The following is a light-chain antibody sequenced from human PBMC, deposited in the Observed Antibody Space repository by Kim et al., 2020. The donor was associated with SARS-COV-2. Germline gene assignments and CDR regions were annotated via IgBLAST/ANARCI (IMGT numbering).Light chain of an antibody. CDR1: KLGNKY. Sequence: GSPGQTARITCSGDKLGNKYACWYQQKPGQSPVLVIYQDTKRPSGIPERFSGSNSGNTATLTISGTQAMDEGDYYCQAWDSSTGVFGGGTQLTVL. J-gene: IGLJ2*01. V-gene: IGLV3-1*01. CDR3: QAWDSSTGV. CDR2: QDT.